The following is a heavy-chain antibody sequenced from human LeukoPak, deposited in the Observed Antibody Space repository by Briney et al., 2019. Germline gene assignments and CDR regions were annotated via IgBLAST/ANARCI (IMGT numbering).Heavy chain of an antibody. Sequence: PSETLSLTCTVSGGSISSYYWSWIRQPPGKGLEWIGYIYYSGSTYYNPSLKSRVTISVDTSKNQFSLKLSSVTAADTAVYYCARNYDSSGYYLWGQGTLVTVSS. CDR3: ARNYDSSGYYL. CDR2: IYYSGST. D-gene: IGHD3-22*01. J-gene: IGHJ5*02. CDR1: GGSISSYY. V-gene: IGHV4-59*08.